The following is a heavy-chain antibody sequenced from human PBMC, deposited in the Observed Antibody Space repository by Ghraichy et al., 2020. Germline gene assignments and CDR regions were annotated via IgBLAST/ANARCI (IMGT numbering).Heavy chain of an antibody. V-gene: IGHV3-7*01. CDR2: IKQDGSEK. CDR3: ARGASGWPPYYFDY. Sequence: GGSLRLSCAASGFTFSSYWMSWVRQAPGKGLEWVANIKQDGSEKYYVDSVKGRFTISRDNAKNSLYLQMNSLRAEDTAVYYCARGASGWPPYYFDYWGQGTLVTVSS. CDR1: GFTFSSYW. J-gene: IGHJ4*02. D-gene: IGHD6-19*01.